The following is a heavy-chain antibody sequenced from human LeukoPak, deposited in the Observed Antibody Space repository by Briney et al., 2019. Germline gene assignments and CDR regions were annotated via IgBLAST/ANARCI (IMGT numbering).Heavy chain of an antibody. Sequence: PSETLSLTCAVSGGSFSDYDWSWIRQPPGKGLEWIGEINQSGSTNDNPSLKSRVTMSVDTSKSQFSLNLRSVTAADTAVYYCARVYKRIVVVAALGYNWFDPWGQGTLVTVSS. V-gene: IGHV4-34*01. CDR3: ARVYKRIVVVAALGYNWFDP. CDR2: INQSGST. D-gene: IGHD2-15*01. J-gene: IGHJ5*02. CDR1: GGSFSDYD.